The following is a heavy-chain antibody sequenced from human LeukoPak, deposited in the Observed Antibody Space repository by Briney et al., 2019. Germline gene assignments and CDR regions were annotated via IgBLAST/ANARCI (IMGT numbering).Heavy chain of an antibody. CDR1: GGSISSYY. CDR3: AAYDYVWGSYRSVDY. J-gene: IGHJ4*02. V-gene: IGHV4-59*01. D-gene: IGHD3-16*02. Sequence: KPSETLSLTCTVSGGSISSYYWSWIRQPPGNGLEWNGYIYYSGSTNYNPSLKSRVTISVDTSKNQFSLKLSSVTAADTAVYYCAAYDYVWGSYRSVDYWGQGTLVTVSS. CDR2: IYYSGST.